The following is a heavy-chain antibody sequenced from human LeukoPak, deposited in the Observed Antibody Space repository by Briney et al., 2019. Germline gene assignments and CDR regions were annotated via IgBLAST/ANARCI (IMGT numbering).Heavy chain of an antibody. CDR1: GYTFTSDG. D-gene: IGHD1-7*01. V-gene: IGHV1-18*01. CDR2: ISAYNGNT. CDR3: ARDGTLNYRYYYYGMDV. J-gene: IGHJ6*02. Sequence: ASVKVSCKASGYTFTSDGISWVRQAPGQGLEWMGWISAYNGNTNYAQKLQGRVTMTTDTSTSTAYMELRSLRSDDTAVYYCARDGTLNYRYYYYGMDVWGQGTTVTVSS.